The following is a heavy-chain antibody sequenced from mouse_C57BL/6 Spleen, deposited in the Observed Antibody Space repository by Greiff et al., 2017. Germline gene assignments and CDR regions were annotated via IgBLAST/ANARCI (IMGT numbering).Heavy chain of an antibody. CDR2: IDPSDSET. J-gene: IGHJ3*01. D-gene: IGHD3-2*02. CDR1: GYTFTSYW. V-gene: IGHV1-52*01. Sequence: VQLQQSGAELVRPGSSVKLSCKASGYTFTSYWMHWVKQRPIQGLEWIGNIDPSDSETHYNQKFKDKATLTVDKSSSTAYMQLSSLTSEDSAVYYCARVSPGYWFAYWGQGTLVTVSA. CDR3: ARVSPGYWFAY.